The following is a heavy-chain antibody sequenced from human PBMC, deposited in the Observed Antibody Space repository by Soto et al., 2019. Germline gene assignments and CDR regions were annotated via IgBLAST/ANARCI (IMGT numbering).Heavy chain of an antibody. CDR2: MNPNSGNT. Sequence: ASVKVSCKASGYTFTSYDINWVRQATGQGLEWMGWMNPNSGNTGYAQKFQGRVTMTRNTSISTAYMELSSLRSEDTAVYYCARLYCSSTSCYTSPDNWFDPWGPGTLVTVSS. CDR3: ARLYCSSTSCYTSPDNWFDP. V-gene: IGHV1-8*01. J-gene: IGHJ5*02. D-gene: IGHD2-2*01. CDR1: GYTFTSYD.